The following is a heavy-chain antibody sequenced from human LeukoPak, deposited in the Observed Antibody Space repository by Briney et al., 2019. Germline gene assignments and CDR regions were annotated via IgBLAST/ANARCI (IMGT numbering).Heavy chain of an antibody. D-gene: IGHD3-22*01. CDR2: ISGSSAYI. V-gene: IGHV3-21*01. J-gene: IGHJ4*02. CDR1: GFSFSTYT. Sequence: PGGSLRLSCAASGFSFSTYTISWVRQAPGKGLEWVSIISGSSAYINYADSLKGRFTISRDNAKNSVHLQINSLRHEDTAVYYCASPEDYDSSVHSLWGQGTLVTVS. CDR3: ASPEDYDSSVHSL.